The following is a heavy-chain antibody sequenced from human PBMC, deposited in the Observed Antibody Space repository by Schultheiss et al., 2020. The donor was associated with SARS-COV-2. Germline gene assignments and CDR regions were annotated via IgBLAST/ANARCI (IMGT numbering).Heavy chain of an antibody. D-gene: IGHD2-2*01. CDR1: GYSISSSNW. CDR3: ARVGYCSSTSCSNAFDI. Sequence: SETLSLTCAVSGYSISSSNWWSWVRQPPGKGLEWIGEIYHSGSTNYNPSLKSRVTISVDKSKNQFSLKLSSVTAADTAVYYCARVGYCSSTSCSNAFDIWGQGTMVTVSS. J-gene: IGHJ3*02. V-gene: IGHV4-4*02. CDR2: IYHSGST.